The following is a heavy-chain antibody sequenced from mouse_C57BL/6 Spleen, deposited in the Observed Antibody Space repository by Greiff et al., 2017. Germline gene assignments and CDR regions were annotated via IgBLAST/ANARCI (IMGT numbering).Heavy chain of an antibody. CDR3: AVITTVLGYFDV. J-gene: IGHJ1*03. V-gene: IGHV3-6*01. Sequence: ESGPGLVKPSQSLSLTCSVSGYSITSGYYWNWIRQFPGNKLEWMGYISYDGSNNYNPSLKNRISFTRDTSENQFFLKLNSVTTEDTATYSCAVITTVLGYFDVWGTGTTVTVSS. CDR1: GYSITSGYY. D-gene: IGHD1-1*01. CDR2: ISYDGSN.